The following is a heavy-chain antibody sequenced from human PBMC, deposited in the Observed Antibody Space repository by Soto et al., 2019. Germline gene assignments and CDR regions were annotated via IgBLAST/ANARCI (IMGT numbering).Heavy chain of an antibody. CDR1: GDTVSTNTAA. D-gene: IGHD5-12*01. CDR2: IYYKSRWYN. V-gene: IGHV6-1*01. CDR3: ARDWGYDPDPTYYYGMDV. Sequence: PSQTLSLTCAISGDTVSTNTAAWNWIRQSPSRGLEWLGRIYYKSRWYNDYSESLKSRIAIIPDTSRNQFSLQLDSVIPEDTAVYYCARDWGYDPDPTYYYGMDVWGQGTKVTV. J-gene: IGHJ6*02.